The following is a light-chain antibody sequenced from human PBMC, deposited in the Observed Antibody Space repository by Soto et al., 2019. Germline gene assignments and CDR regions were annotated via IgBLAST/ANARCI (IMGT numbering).Light chain of an antibody. CDR3: QTWGTGTHAV. J-gene: IGLJ7*01. CDR1: SGHSSYA. Sequence: QLVLTLSPSASASLGASVKLTCTLSSGHSSYAIAWYQQQPEKGPRYLMKLNSDGSHSKGDGIPDRFSGSSSGAERYLTISSLQSEDDADYYCQTWGTGTHAVFGVGTLLTVL. V-gene: IGLV4-69*01. CDR2: LNSDGSH.